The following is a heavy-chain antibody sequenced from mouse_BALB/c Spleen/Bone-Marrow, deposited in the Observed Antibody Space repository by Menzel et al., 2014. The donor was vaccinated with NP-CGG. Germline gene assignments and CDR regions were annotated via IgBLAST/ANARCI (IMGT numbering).Heavy chain of an antibody. V-gene: IGHV5-17*02. Sequence: EVKLVESGGGLVQPGGSRKLSCAASGFTFSSFGMHWVRQAPEKGLEWVAYISSGSSTIYYADTVKGRFTISRDNPKNTLFLRMTSLRSEDTAMYYCARDVPLYDVGYFDYWGQGTTLTVSS. J-gene: IGHJ2*01. CDR2: ISSGSSTI. CDR1: GFTFSSFG. D-gene: IGHD2-14*01. CDR3: ARDVPLYDVGYFDY.